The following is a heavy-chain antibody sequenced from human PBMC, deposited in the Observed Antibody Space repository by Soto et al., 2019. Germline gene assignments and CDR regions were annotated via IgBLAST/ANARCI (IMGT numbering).Heavy chain of an antibody. J-gene: IGHJ4*02. CDR3: ARYRREAVAGYTLDN. CDR2: VYNSGSA. Sequence: PSETLSLTCTVSGGSISSNYWTWIRQPPGKGLEWIGYVYNSGSANYNPSLKSRVTISEDTSKSQFSLKVNSMTAADTAVYYCARYRREAVAGYTLDNWGQGILVTVSS. D-gene: IGHD6-13*01. V-gene: IGHV4-59*01. CDR1: GGSISSNY.